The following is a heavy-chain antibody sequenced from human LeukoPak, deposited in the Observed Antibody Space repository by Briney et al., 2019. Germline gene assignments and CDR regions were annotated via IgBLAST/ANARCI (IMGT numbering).Heavy chain of an antibody. CDR3: TRDSIVRGNIGNYIDV. J-gene: IGHJ6*03. CDR1: GFTFSDYY. Sequence: PGGSLRLPCAASGFTFSDYYMSWLRQAPGKGLEWVSYISHSGRNMYYADSVKGRFTISRDNAKNSLYLQMNSLRAGDTAVYYCTRDSIVRGNIGNYIDVWGQGTTVTVSS. V-gene: IGHV3-11*01. D-gene: IGHD2-8*01. CDR2: ISHSGRNM.